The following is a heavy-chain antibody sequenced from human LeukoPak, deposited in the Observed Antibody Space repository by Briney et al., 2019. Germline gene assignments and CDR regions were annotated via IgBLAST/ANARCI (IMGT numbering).Heavy chain of an antibody. CDR3: ARALHYGDYDGY. V-gene: IGHV1-2*06. CDR1: GYTFIGYY. Sequence: ASVKVPCKPSGYTFIGYYIHWVRQAPGQGLEWMGRINPNSGGTNYAQKFQGRVTMTRDTSISTAYMELSRLKSDDTAVYYCARALHYGDYDGYWGQGTLVTVSS. D-gene: IGHD4-17*01. J-gene: IGHJ4*02. CDR2: INPNSGGT.